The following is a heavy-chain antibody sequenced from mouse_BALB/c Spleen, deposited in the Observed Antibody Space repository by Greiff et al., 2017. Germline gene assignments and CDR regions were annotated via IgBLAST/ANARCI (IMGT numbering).Heavy chain of an antibody. CDR2: ISSGGSYT. D-gene: IGHD2-10*02. J-gene: IGHJ4*01. Sequence: EVQVVESGGDLVKPGGSLKLSCAASGFTFSSYGMSWVRQTPDKRLEWVATISSGGSYTYYPDSVKGRFTISRDNAKNTLYLQMSSLKSEDTAMYYCARQGKYGNYYAMDYWGQGTSVTVSS. CDR1: GFTFSSYG. V-gene: IGHV5-6*01. CDR3: ARQGKYGNYYAMDY.